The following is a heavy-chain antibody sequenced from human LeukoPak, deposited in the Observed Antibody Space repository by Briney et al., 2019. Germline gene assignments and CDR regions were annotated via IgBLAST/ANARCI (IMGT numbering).Heavy chain of an antibody. V-gene: IGHV1-8*01. CDR1: GYTFTSYD. J-gene: IGHJ6*02. D-gene: IGHD5-12*01. Sequence: ASVKVSCKASGYTFTSYDINWVRQATGQGLEWMGYMNPDTTNTGYAQKFQGRVTMTRSTSITTAYMELSSLRSDDTAVYFCARGHRLGGMDVWGQGTTVTVS. CDR2: MNPDTTNT. CDR3: ARGHRLGGMDV.